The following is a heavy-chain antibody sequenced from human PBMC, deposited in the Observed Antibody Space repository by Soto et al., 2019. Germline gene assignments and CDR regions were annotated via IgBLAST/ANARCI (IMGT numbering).Heavy chain of an antibody. CDR3: ARDRRYSYGYLYYGMDV. CDR1: GYTFTSYG. V-gene: IGHV1-18*04. J-gene: IGHJ6*02. CDR2: ISAYNGNT. Sequence: QVQLVQSGAEVKKPGASVKVSCKASGYTFTSYGISWVRQAPGQGLEWMGWISAYNGNTNYAQKLQGRVTMTTDTSTSTAYMELSSLRSEDTAVYYCARDRRYSYGYLYYGMDVWGQGTTVTVSS. D-gene: IGHD5-18*01.